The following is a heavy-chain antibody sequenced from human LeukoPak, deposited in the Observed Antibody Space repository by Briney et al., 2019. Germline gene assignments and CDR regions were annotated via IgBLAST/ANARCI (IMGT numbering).Heavy chain of an antibody. CDR3: ARVGFYYDSSGYYTHYYYMDV. Sequence: TSQTLSLTCTVSGGSISSGSYYWSWIRQPAGKGLEWIGRIYTSGSTNYNPSLKSRVTISVYTSKNQFSLKLSSVTAADTAVYYCARVGFYYDSSGYYTHYYYMDVWGKGTTVTVSS. J-gene: IGHJ6*03. CDR2: IYTSGST. V-gene: IGHV4-61*02. D-gene: IGHD3-22*01. CDR1: GGSISSGSYY.